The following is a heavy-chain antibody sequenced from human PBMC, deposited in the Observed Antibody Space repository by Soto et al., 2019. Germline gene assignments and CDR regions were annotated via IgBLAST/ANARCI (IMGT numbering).Heavy chain of an antibody. CDR3: ARVSSSIVVVPDYGMDV. Sequence: QVQLVQSGVEVKKPGASVKVSCKASGYTFISHGISWVRQAPGQGLEWMGRISGKNGNTKYAQEVQGRVPLTTDTSTSTAYMELRSLRSDDTAVYYCARVSSSIVVVPDYGMDVWGQGTTVTVSS. D-gene: IGHD2-15*01. CDR2: ISGKNGNT. J-gene: IGHJ6*02. CDR1: GYTFISHG. V-gene: IGHV1-18*04.